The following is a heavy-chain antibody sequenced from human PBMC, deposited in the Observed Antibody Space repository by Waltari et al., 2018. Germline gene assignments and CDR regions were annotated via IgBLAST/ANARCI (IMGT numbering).Heavy chain of an antibody. CDR1: GFTFSSYW. Sequence: EVQLVESGGGLVQPGGSLRLSCAASGFTFSSYWLSWVRQAPGKGREWVANIKQDGSEKYYVDSVKGRFTISRDNAKNSLYLQMNSLRAEDTAVYYCARAGYYYYYMDVWGKGTTVTVSS. V-gene: IGHV3-7*01. CDR2: IKQDGSEK. J-gene: IGHJ6*03. CDR3: ARAGYYYYYMDV.